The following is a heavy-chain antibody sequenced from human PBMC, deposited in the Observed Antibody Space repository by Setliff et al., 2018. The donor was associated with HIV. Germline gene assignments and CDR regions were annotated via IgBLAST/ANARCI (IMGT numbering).Heavy chain of an antibody. D-gene: IGHD2-8*01. CDR2: INHSGST. CDR1: GGSFSGYY. Sequence: SETLSLTCAVYGGSFSGYYWSWIRQPPGKGLEWIGEINHSGSTNYNPSLKSRVTISVDTSKNQFSLKLSPVTAADTAVYYCAGTGVYAGAFDIWGQGTMVTVSS. V-gene: IGHV4-34*01. J-gene: IGHJ3*02. CDR3: AGTGVYAGAFDI.